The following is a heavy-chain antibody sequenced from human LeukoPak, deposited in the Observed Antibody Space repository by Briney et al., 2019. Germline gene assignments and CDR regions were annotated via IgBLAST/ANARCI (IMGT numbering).Heavy chain of an antibody. CDR2: ISGSGGST. Sequence: YPGGSLRLSCAASGFTFSSYAMSWVRQAPGKGLEWVSAISGSGGSTYYADSVKGRFTISRGNSKNTLYLQMNSLRAEDTAVYYCAKGGHKGSTGQYFQHWGQGTLVTVSS. CDR3: AKGGHKGSTGQYFQH. V-gene: IGHV3-23*01. J-gene: IGHJ1*01. CDR1: GFTFSSYA. D-gene: IGHD2-2*01.